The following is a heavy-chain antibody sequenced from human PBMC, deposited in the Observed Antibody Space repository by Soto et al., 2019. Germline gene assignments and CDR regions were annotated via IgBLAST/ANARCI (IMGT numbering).Heavy chain of an antibody. CDR3: ANNPEPYSGSYLAEYFQH. Sequence: QVQLVESGGGVVQPGRSLRLSCAASGFTFSSYGMHWVRQAPGKGLEWVAVISYDGSNKYYADSVKGRFTISRDNSKNTLYLQMNSLRAEDTAVYYCANNPEPYSGSYLAEYFQHWGQGTLVTVSS. CDR1: GFTFSSYG. J-gene: IGHJ1*01. V-gene: IGHV3-30*18. CDR2: ISYDGSNK. D-gene: IGHD1-26*01.